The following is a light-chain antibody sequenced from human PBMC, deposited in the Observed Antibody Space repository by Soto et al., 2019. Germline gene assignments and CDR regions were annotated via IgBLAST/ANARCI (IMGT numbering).Light chain of an antibody. Sequence: EIVLTQSPGTLSLSPGERATLSCRASQSVSSSYLAWYQQKPGQAPRLPIYGASSRATGIPDRFSGSGSGTDFTLTISRLEPEDFAVYYCQQYGSSPQTFGQGTKVEIK. V-gene: IGKV3-20*01. CDR2: GAS. J-gene: IGKJ1*01. CDR1: QSVSSSY. CDR3: QQYGSSPQT.